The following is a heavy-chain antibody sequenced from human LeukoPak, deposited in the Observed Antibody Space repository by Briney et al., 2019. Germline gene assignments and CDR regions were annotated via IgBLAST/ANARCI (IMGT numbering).Heavy chain of an antibody. CDR2: IYYSGST. V-gene: IGHV4-59*01. J-gene: IGHJ6*02. CDR3: ARGGDFWSGYGYYYYGMDV. CDR1: GGSISSYY. Sequence: PSETLSLTCTVSGGSISSYYWSWIRQPPGKGLEWIGYIYYSGSTNYNPSLKSRVTISVDTSKNQFSLKLSSVTAAGTAVYYCARGGDFWSGYGYYYYGMDVWGQGTTVTVSS. D-gene: IGHD3-3*01.